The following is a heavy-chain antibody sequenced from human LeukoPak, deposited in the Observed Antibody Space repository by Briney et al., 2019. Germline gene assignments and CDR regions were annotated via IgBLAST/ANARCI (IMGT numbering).Heavy chain of an antibody. V-gene: IGHV4-34*01. CDR1: GGSFSGYY. D-gene: IGHD3-10*01. CDR2: INHSGST. CDR3: ASSLWFGELDY. J-gene: IGHJ4*02. Sequence: SETLSLTCAVYGGSFSGYYWSWIRQPPGKGLEWIGEINHSGSTNYNPSLKSRVTISVDTSKNQFSLKLSSVTAADTAVYYCASSLWFGELDYWGQGTLVTVSS.